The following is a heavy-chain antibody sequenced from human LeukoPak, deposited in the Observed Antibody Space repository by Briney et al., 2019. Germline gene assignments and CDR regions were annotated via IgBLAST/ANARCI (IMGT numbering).Heavy chain of an antibody. CDR1: GGSISSYY. V-gene: IGHV4-59*01. J-gene: IGHJ4*02. CDR3: ARAMLVTGWVDY. CDR2: IYYSGST. D-gene: IGHD3-22*01. Sequence: SETLSLTCTVSGGSISSYYWSWIRQPPGKGLEWIGYIYYSGSTNYNPSLKSRVTISVDTSKNQFSLKLSSVAAADTAVYYCARAMLVTGWVDYWGQGTLVTVSS.